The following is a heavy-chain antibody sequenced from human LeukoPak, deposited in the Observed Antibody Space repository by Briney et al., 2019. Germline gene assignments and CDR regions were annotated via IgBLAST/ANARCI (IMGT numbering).Heavy chain of an antibody. CDR2: IYYSGST. CDR1: GASISSSY. D-gene: IGHD3-10*01. J-gene: IGHJ1*01. V-gene: IGHV4-59*01. Sequence: SETLSLTCTVSGASISSSYWSWIRQPPGKGLEWIGYIYYSGSTNYNPSLESRVTISVDTSKNQFSLKVSSVAAADTAVYYCARGGLKYFLHWGQGTLVTVS. CDR3: ARGGLKYFLH.